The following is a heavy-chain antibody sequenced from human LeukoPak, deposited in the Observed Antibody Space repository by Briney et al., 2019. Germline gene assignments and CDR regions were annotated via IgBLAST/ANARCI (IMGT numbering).Heavy chain of an antibody. CDR2: ISTGSSYT. D-gene: IGHD2-21*02. CDR3: ARAEGGPATAIY. V-gene: IGHV3-11*05. Sequence: SGGSLRLSCAASGFTFSDYYMSWIRQAPGRGLEWVSYISTGSSYTNYADSVKGRFTISRDNAKNSLYLQMNSLRAEDTALYYCARAEGGPATAIYWGQGTLVTVSS. CDR1: GFTFSDYY. J-gene: IGHJ4*02.